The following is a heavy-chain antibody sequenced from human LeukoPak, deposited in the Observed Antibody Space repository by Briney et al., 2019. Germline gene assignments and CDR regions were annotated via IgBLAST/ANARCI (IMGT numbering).Heavy chain of an antibody. D-gene: IGHD6-13*01. CDR2: INPNSGGT. J-gene: IGHJ4*02. CDR3: ASLSAAGFFDY. V-gene: IGHV1-2*06. Sequence: ASVKVSCKASGYTFASYYMHWVRQAPGQGLEWMGRINPNSGGTNYAQKFQGRVTMTRDTSISTAYMELSRLRSDDTAVYYCASLSAAGFFDYWGQGTLVTVSS. CDR1: GYTFASYY.